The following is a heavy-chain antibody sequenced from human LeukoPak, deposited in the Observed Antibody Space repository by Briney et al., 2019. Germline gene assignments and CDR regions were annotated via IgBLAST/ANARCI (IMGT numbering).Heavy chain of an antibody. J-gene: IGHJ3*02. CDR1: GGTSSSYA. CDR2: IIPILGIA. Sequence: SVKVSCKASGGTSSSYAISWVRQAPGQGLEWMGRIIPILGIANYAQKFQGRVTITADKSTSTAYMELSSLRSEDTAVYYCARIGTNPAGGAFDIWGQGTMVTVSS. D-gene: IGHD1/OR15-1a*01. CDR3: ARIGTNPAGGAFDI. V-gene: IGHV1-69*04.